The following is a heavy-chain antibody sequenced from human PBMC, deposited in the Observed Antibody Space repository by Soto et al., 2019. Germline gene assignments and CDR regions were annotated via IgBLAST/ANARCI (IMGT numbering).Heavy chain of an antibody. D-gene: IGHD2-21*02. Sequence: PSETLSLTCTVSGGSISSYYWSWIRQPPGKGLEWIGYIYYSGSTNYNPSLKSRVTISVDTSKNQFSLKLSSVTAADTAVYYCARVHRWLLFWFDPWGQGTLVTVSS. J-gene: IGHJ5*02. CDR1: GGSISSYY. CDR2: IYYSGST. CDR3: ARVHRWLLFWFDP. V-gene: IGHV4-59*01.